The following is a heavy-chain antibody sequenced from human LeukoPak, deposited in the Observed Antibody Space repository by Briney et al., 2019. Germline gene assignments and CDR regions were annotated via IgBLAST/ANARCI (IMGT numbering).Heavy chain of an antibody. CDR3: ARGGDFSNL. D-gene: IGHD4-11*01. V-gene: IGHV4-34*01. Sequence: PSETLSLTCAIYGGSLSGNYWTWIRQPPGKGLEWIGEINHSGYTSYNPSLKSRVTISLDRSKNQFSLKQSSVTAADTAVYFCARGGDFSNLWGQGTLVTVSS. CDR1: GGSLSGNY. J-gene: IGHJ4*02. CDR2: INHSGYT.